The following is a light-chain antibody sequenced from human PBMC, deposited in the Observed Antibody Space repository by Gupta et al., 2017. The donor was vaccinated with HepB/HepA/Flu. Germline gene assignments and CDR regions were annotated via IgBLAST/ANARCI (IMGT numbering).Light chain of an antibody. J-gene: IGKJ2*01. CDR2: KAS. Sequence: DIQMTQSPSTLSASVGDRVTITCRASQTISSWLAWYQQKPGKAPNLLIYKASSLQSGVPSRFSGSGSGTEFTLTISSLQPDDFATYYCQQDNRYPYTFGQGTKLEIK. CDR3: QQDNRYPYT. V-gene: IGKV1-5*03. CDR1: QTISSW.